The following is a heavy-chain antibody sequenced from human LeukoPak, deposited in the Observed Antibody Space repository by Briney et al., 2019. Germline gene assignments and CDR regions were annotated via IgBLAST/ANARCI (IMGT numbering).Heavy chain of an antibody. D-gene: IGHD3-9*01. V-gene: IGHV1-8*01. J-gene: IGHJ6*02. CDR2: MNPNSGNT. Sequence: ASVKVSCKASGYTFTSYDINWVRQATGQGLEWMGWMNPNSGNTGYAQKFQGRVTMTRNTSISTAYMELSSLRSEDTAVYYCARGNVLRYFDWLSRPYYYYGMDVWGQGTTVTVSS. CDR3: ARGNVLRYFDWLSRPYYYYGMDV. CDR1: GYTFTSYD.